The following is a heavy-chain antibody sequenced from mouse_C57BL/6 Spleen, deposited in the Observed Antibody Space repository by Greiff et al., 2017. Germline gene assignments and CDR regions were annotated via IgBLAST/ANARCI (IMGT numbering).Heavy chain of an antibody. D-gene: IGHD5-1*01. J-gene: IGHJ2*01. V-gene: IGHV14-4*01. CDR2: IDPENGDT. Sequence: VQLQQSGAELVRPGASVKLSCTASGFNIKDDYMHWVKQRPEQGLEWIGWIDPENGDTEYAPKFQGKATITADTTSNTASLQLSSLTSEDTAVYYCTTGSNFDYWGQGTTLTVSS. CDR3: TTGSNFDY. CDR1: GFNIKDDY.